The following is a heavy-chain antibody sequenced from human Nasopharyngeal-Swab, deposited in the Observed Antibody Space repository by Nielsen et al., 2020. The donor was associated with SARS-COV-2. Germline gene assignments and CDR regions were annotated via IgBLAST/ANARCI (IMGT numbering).Heavy chain of an antibody. CDR3: ARVDGYSYGYYHYYYGMDV. J-gene: IGHJ6*02. D-gene: IGHD5-18*01. Sequence: GGSLRLSCAASGFTFSSYSMNWVRQAPGKGLEWVSSISSSSSYIYYADSVKGRFTISRDNAKNSLYLQMNSLRAEDTAVYYCARVDGYSYGYYHYYYGMDVWGQGTTVTVSS. V-gene: IGHV3-21*01. CDR1: GFTFSSYS. CDR2: ISSSSSYI.